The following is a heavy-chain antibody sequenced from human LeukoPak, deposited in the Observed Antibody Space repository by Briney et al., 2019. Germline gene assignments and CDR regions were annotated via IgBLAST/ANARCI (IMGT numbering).Heavy chain of an antibody. D-gene: IGHD2-21*01. CDR2: MSDDWSYT. CDR3: ASFGISWRSSY. J-gene: IGHJ4*02. Sequence: PGGSLRLSCAASGFSFSSHWVHWVRQAPGKGLVLVSRMSDDWSYTSNVDSVKGRFTIPRDNVNNMLYLHMNSLRAEDPAVYYCASFGISWRSSYWGQGTLVTVSS. CDR1: GFSFSSHW. V-gene: IGHV3-74*01.